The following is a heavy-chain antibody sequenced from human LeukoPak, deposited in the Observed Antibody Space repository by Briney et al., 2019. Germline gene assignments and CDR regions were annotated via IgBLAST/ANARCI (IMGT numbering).Heavy chain of an antibody. D-gene: IGHD3-3*01. CDR3: ARDTAILRFLEWLSPFFDY. CDR2: ISAYNGIT. Sequence: ASVKVSCKASGYTFTSYGISWVRQAPGQGLEWMGWISAYNGITNYAQKLQGRVTMTTDTSTSTAYMELRSLRSDDTAVYYCARDTAILRFLEWLSPFFDYWGQGTLVTVSS. CDR1: GYTFTSYG. J-gene: IGHJ4*02. V-gene: IGHV1-18*01.